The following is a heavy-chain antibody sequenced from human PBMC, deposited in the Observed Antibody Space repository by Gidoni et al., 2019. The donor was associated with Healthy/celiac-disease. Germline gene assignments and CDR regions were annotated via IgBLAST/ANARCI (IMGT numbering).Heavy chain of an antibody. J-gene: IGHJ4*02. CDR2: IKQDGSEK. Sequence: EVQLVESGGGLVQPGGSLRLSCAASGFTFSSYWMSWVRQAPGKGLEWVANIKQDGSEKYYVDSVKGRFTISRDNAKNSLYLQMNSLRAEDTAVYYCARRDYYDSSGYYKTPTFVDYWGQGTLVTVSS. V-gene: IGHV3-7*01. CDR1: GFTFSSYW. D-gene: IGHD3-22*01. CDR3: ARRDYYDSSGYYKTPTFVDY.